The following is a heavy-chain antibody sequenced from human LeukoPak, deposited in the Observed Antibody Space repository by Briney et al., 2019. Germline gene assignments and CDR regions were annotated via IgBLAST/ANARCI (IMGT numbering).Heavy chain of an antibody. V-gene: IGHV3-48*02. CDR2: ISSSSSAI. D-gene: IGHD6-13*01. CDR3: ARDHKAAAGRDFDY. Sequence: GGSLRLSCAASGFTFSSYSMNWVRQAPGKGLEWVSYISSSSSAIYYADSVKGRFTISRDNAKNSLYLQMNGLRDEDTAVYYCARDHKAAAGRDFDYWGQGTLFTVSS. J-gene: IGHJ4*02. CDR1: GFTFSSYS.